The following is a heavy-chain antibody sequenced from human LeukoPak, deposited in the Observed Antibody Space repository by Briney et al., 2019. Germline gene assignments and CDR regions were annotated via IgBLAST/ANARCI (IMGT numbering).Heavy chain of an antibody. D-gene: IGHD6-13*01. V-gene: IGHV3-53*01. CDR3: AGGSPGIPY. Sequence: GGSLRLSCAASGFIVSSNYMSWVRQAPGRGLEWVSVIYSGGSTYYADSVKGRFTISRDNSKNTLYLQMNGLRAEDTAVYYCAGGSPGIPYWGQGTLVTVSS. J-gene: IGHJ4*02. CDR1: GFIVSSNY. CDR2: IYSGGST.